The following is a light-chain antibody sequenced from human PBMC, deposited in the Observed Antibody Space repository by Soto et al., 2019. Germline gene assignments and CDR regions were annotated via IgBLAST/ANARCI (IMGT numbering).Light chain of an antibody. J-gene: IGLJ1*01. Sequence: QSVLTQPPSVPGAPGQRVTISCTGNSSNIGAGYDVHWYQHLPGTAPKLLICGNINRPSGVPDRFSGSKSGTSASLAITGLQAEDEADYYCQSYDNSLGGYVFGTGTKVTVL. CDR2: GNI. CDR3: QSYDNSLGGYV. V-gene: IGLV1-40*01. CDR1: SSNIGAGYD.